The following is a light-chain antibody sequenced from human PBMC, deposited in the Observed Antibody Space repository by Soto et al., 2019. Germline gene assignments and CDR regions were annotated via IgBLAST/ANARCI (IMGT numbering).Light chain of an antibody. Sequence: IPMTQSPSSLSASVGDTVTITRRASLGINDFLAWFQQKPGKAPKPLISAAYSLQSGVPSKFSGSGSNRDFTLTISSLQPEDSATYYCQQYHSYPVTFGGGTKVEIK. J-gene: IGKJ4*01. CDR3: QQYHSYPVT. CDR1: LGINDF. CDR2: AAY. V-gene: IGKV1-16*02.